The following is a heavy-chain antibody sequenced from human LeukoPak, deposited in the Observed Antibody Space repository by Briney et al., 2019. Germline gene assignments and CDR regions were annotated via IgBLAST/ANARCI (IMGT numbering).Heavy chain of an antibody. CDR3: ARGGIVATLDY. CDR2: IYYSGST. V-gene: IGHV4-31*03. D-gene: IGHD5-12*01. Sequence: SETLSLTCTVSGASISSGGYSWSWIRQHPGKGLEWIGYIYYSGSTYYNPSLKSRVTISVDTSKNQFSLKLSSVTAADTAVYYCARGGIVATLDYWGQGTLVTVSS. J-gene: IGHJ4*02. CDR1: GASISSGGYS.